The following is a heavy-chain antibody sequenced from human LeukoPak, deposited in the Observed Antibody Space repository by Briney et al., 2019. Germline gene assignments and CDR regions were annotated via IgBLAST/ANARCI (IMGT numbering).Heavy chain of an antibody. V-gene: IGHV3-23*01. D-gene: IGHD3-10*01. Sequence: GGSLRLSCAASGFTFSSYAMSWVRQAPGKGLEWVSAISGSGGSTHYADSVKGRFTISRDNSKNTLYLQMNSLRAEDTAVFYCAMKWFGELFPLYFDYWGQGTLVTVSS. J-gene: IGHJ4*02. CDR2: ISGSGGST. CDR1: GFTFSSYA. CDR3: AMKWFGELFPLYFDY.